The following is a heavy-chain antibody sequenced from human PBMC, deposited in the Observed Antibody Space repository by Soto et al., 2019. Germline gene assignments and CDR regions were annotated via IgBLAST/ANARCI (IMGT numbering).Heavy chain of an antibody. Sequence: PGGPLRLSFAASGFTFSSYSMNWVRQAPGNGLEWFSSISSSSSYIYYADSVKGRFTISRDNAETSLYLQMNSLRAEDTAVYYCARDSVPKDFWSGYSNNWFDPWGQGTLVTVSS. J-gene: IGHJ5*02. V-gene: IGHV3-21*01. CDR1: GFTFSSYS. D-gene: IGHD3-3*01. CDR3: ARDSVPKDFWSGYSNNWFDP. CDR2: ISSSSSYI.